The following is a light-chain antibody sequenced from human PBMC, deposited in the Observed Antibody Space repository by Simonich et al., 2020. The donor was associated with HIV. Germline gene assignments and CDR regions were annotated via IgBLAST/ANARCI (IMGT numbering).Light chain of an antibody. Sequence: QSALTQPASVSGSPGQSLTISCTGTSSDVGYYNLVSWYQQHPGKAPKLIIYEGDKRPSGVSNRFSGSQSGNTASLTISGLQAEDEAGYFCCSYAGSRNFWIFGGGTKLTVL. CDR2: EGD. CDR3: CSYAGSRNFWI. V-gene: IGLV2-23*01. J-gene: IGLJ3*02. CDR1: SSDVGYYNL.